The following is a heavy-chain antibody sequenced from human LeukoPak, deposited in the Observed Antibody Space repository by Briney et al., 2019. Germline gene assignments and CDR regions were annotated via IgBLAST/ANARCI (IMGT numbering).Heavy chain of an antibody. V-gene: IGHV1-46*01. CDR2: INPSGGST. J-gene: IGHJ4*02. CDR3: ARVGGWYSSSWYFDY. CDR1: GYTFTSYY. D-gene: IGHD6-13*01. Sequence: ASVKVSCKASGYTFTSYYMHWVRQAPGQGLEWMGIINPSGGSTSYAQKFQGRVTMTRDMSTSTVYMELSSLRSEDTAVYYCARVGGWYSSSWYFDYWGQGTLVTVSS.